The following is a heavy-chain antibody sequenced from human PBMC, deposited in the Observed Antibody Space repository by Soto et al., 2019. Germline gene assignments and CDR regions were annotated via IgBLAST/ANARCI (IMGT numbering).Heavy chain of an antibody. CDR3: ARRGQPVH. J-gene: IGHJ4*02. CDR1: GGSLRNSV. CDR2: VIPILCTA. Sequence: QVQLVQSGAEVKKPGSSVKVSCTASGGSLRNSVISWVRQAPAQRLECMGGVIPILCTANYAQKFLGRVTMPADEATSTAYMDVSSLRPEDTAIYYCARRGQPVHWGAGPMVIVSS. D-gene: IGHD2-8*01. V-gene: IGHV1-69*01.